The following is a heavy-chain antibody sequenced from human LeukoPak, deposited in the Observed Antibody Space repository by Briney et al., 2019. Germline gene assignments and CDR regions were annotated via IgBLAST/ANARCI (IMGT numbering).Heavy chain of an antibody. D-gene: IGHD3-22*01. CDR2: IYYSGST. Sequence: SETLSLTCTVSGGSISSGDYYWSWIRQPPGKGLEWIGYIYYSGSTYYNPSLKSRVTISVDTSKNQFSLKLSSVTAADTAVYYCARVISGYPPFMDVWGQGTTVTVSS. J-gene: IGHJ6*02. CDR3: ARVISGYPPFMDV. CDR1: GGSISSGDYY. V-gene: IGHV4-30-4*02.